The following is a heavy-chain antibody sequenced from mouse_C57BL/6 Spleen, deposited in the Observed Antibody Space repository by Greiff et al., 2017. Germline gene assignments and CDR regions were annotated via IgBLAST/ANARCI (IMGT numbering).Heavy chain of an antibody. V-gene: IGHV1-85*01. D-gene: IGHD1-1*01. J-gene: IGHJ1*03. CDR1: GYTFTSYD. Sequence: QVQLQQSGPELVKPGASVKLSCKASGYTFTSYDINWVKQRPGQGLEWIGWIYPRDGSTKYNEKFKGKATLTVDTSSSTAYMELHSLTSEDSAVYFCARRKTLITTVVEDWYCDVWGTGTTVTVSS. CDR2: IYPRDGST. CDR3: ARRKTLITTVVEDWYCDV.